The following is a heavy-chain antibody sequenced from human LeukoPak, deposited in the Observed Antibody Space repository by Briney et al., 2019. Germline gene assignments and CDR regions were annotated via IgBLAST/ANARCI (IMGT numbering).Heavy chain of an antibody. Sequence: SETLSLTCAVYGGSFSGYYWSWIRQPPGKGLEWIGEINHSGSTNYNPSLKSRVTISVDTSKNQFSLKLSSVTAADTAVYYCARGYGDYGFWYYYGMDVWGQGTTVTVSS. J-gene: IGHJ6*02. CDR2: INHSGST. D-gene: IGHD4-17*01. CDR3: ARGYGDYGFWYYYGMDV. CDR1: GGSFSGYY. V-gene: IGHV4-34*01.